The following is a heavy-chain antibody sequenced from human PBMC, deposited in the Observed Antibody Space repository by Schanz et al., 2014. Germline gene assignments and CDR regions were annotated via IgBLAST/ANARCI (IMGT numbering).Heavy chain of an antibody. D-gene: IGHD3-10*02. V-gene: IGHV3-23*04. CDR2: ISGSGAST. Sequence: EVQLVESGGGLVQPGGSLRLSCAASGFSVGNKYMNWVRQAPGKGLEWVSGISGSGASTYYADSVKGRFTISRDSSKNTLYLQMNSLRPEDTAIYYCAKNQYDDVDLSSFYFDFWGQGTLVTVSS. CDR3: AKNQYDDVDLSSFYFDF. J-gene: IGHJ4*02. CDR1: GFSVGNKY.